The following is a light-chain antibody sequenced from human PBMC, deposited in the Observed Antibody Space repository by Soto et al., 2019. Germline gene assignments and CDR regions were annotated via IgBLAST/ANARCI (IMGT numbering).Light chain of an antibody. CDR2: EGS. CDR1: ISDVGNYHL. CDR3: SSYTSSYV. Sequence: QSALTQPASVSGSPGQSITISCIGIISDVGNYHLVSWYQQHPGKAPKLMIYEGSKRPSGVSNRFSGSKSGNTASLTISGLQAEDEADYYCSSYTSSYVFGTGTKLTVL. J-gene: IGLJ1*01. V-gene: IGLV2-14*02.